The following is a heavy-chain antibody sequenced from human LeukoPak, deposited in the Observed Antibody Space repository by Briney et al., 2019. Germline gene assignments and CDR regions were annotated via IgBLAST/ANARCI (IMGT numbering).Heavy chain of an antibody. CDR3: ASKITIFGVVPHWYFDL. J-gene: IGHJ2*01. CDR1: GFRFNIYS. D-gene: IGHD3-3*01. Sequence: GGSLRLSCAASGFRFNIYSMNWVRQAPGKGLEWISYISSSSTTTHYADSVKGRFTISRDNAENSLSLHMNSLRAEDTAVYYCASKITIFGVVPHWYFDLWGRGTLVTVSS. V-gene: IGHV3-48*01. CDR2: ISSSSTTT.